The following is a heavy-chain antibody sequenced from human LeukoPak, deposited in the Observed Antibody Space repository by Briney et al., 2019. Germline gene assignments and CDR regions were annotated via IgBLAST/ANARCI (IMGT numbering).Heavy chain of an antibody. V-gene: IGHV4-31*03. D-gene: IGHD6-19*01. CDR3: ARERQWLTIN. CDR2: IYYGGST. J-gene: IGHJ4*02. CDR1: GGSISSGGYY. Sequence: SETLSLTCTVSGGSISSGGYYWSWIRQHPGKGLEWIGYIYYGGSTYYNPSLKSRVTISVDTSKDQFSLKLSSVTAADTAVYYCARERQWLTINWGQGTLVTVSS.